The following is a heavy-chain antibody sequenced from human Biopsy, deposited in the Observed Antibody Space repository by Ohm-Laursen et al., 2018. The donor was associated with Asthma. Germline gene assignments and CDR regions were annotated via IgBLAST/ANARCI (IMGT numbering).Heavy chain of an antibody. CDR3: ARDPEAIVRDAVDG. D-gene: IGHD2/OR15-2a*01. CDR1: GFTFSSYG. V-gene: IGHV3-30*03. J-gene: IGHJ5*02. Sequence: SLRLSCAASGFTFSSYGMHYVRPAPGKALEWVARILYDGSNVKYADSVKGRFTISRDNSKSTLYLQMINLRREDTAVYYCARDPEAIVRDAVDGWGQGTLVTVSS. CDR2: ILYDGSNV.